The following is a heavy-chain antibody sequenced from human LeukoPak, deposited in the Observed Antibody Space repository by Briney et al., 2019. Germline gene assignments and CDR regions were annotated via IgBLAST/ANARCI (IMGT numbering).Heavy chain of an antibody. CDR1: GFTVSSNY. D-gene: IGHD6-19*01. J-gene: IGHJ4*02. CDR3: ARIYSSGWSHFDY. CDR2: IYSGGST. Sequence: GGSLRLSCAASGFTVSSNYMSWVRQAPGKGLEWGSVIYSGGSTYYADSVKGRFTISRDNSKNTLYLQMNSLRAEDTAVYYCARIYSSGWSHFDYWGQGTLVTVSS. V-gene: IGHV3-66*01.